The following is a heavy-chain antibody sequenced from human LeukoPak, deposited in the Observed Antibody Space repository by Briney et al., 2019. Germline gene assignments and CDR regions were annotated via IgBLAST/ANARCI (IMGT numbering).Heavy chain of an antibody. CDR1: GYTVTGYH. D-gene: IGHD3-22*01. J-gene: IGHJ3*02. V-gene: IGHV1-2*02. Sequence: ASVKVSCEASGYTVTGYHMHWVRQAPGQGLEWMGWINPNSGGTNYAQKFQGRVTMTRDMSTSTVYMELSSLRSEDTAVYYCARPYRDYYDTTGAFDIWGQGTMVTVSS. CDR3: ARPYRDYYDTTGAFDI. CDR2: INPNSGGT.